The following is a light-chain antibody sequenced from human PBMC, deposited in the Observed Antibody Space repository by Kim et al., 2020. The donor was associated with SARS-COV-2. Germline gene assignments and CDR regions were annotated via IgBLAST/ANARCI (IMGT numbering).Light chain of an antibody. V-gene: IGKV1-5*03. J-gene: IGKJ2*01. CDR1: QSISSW. CDR2: KAS. CDR3: KQYNGL. Sequence: DMQMTQSPSTLSASVGDRVTITCRASQSISSWLAWNQQKPGKAPKLLIYKASSLESGVPSRFSGSGSGTEFTLTISSLQPDDFATYYCKQYNGLFGQGTKLEF.